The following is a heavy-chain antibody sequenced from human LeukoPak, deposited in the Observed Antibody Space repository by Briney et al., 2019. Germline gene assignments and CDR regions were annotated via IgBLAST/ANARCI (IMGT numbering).Heavy chain of an antibody. J-gene: IGHJ5*02. CDR1: GESFSGYY. D-gene: IGHD1-26*01. V-gene: IGHV4-34*01. CDR3: AREYPKGGSYRFDP. CDR2: INHSGST. Sequence: SETLSLTCAVYGESFSGYYWSWIRQPPGKGLEWIGEINHSGSTNYNPSLKSRVSISVDTSKNYFSLKLSSVTAADTAVYYCAREYPKGGSYRFDPWGQGTLVTVSS.